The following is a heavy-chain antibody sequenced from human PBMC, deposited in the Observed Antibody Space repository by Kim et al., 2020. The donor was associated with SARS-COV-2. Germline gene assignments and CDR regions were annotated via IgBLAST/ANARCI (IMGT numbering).Heavy chain of an antibody. J-gene: IGHJ4*02. D-gene: IGHD6-13*01. Sequence: AQKLQGRVTMTTDTSTGTAYMELRSLRSDDTAVYYCARGFVSDSWYYFDYWGQGTLVTVSS. CDR3: ARGFVSDSWYYFDY. V-gene: IGHV1-18*01.